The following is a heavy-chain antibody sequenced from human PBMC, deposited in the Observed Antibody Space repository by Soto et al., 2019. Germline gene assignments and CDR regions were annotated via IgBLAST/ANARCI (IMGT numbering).Heavy chain of an antibody. CDR2: IKEDGSEK. Sequence: PGGSLRLSCAASGFTFSTSWMNWVRQAPGKGLEWVAGIKEDGSEKYYVDSVKGRFTISKDNAENSLELHMNRLRVEDTAVYYCVRDRGYNAFDSWGLGTLVTVSS. CDR1: GFTFSTSW. D-gene: IGHD5-18*01. J-gene: IGHJ4*02. V-gene: IGHV3-7*01. CDR3: VRDRGYNAFDS.